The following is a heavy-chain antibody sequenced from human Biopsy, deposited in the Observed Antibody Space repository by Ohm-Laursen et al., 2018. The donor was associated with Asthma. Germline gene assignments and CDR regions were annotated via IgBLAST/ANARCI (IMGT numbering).Heavy chain of an antibody. CDR3: ARDSYSSGLYDDFES. D-gene: IGHD6-19*01. V-gene: IGHV3-11*01. Sequence: SLRLSCAASGFTFSDYYMSWIRQAPGKGLEWISYINGKSNSVEYADSVKGRFTIPRDNAKNSLYLQMNSLRAEDTAAYYCARDSYSSGLYDDFESWGQGTLVTVSS. CDR2: INGKSNSV. J-gene: IGHJ4*02. CDR1: GFTFSDYY.